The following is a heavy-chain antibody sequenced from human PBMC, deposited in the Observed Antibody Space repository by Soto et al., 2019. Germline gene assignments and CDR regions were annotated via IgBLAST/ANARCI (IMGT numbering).Heavy chain of an antibody. CDR3: VRGGSNYAS. CDR2: IKPDESEK. V-gene: IGHV3-7*01. CDR1: GFTFRDSW. J-gene: IGHJ5*02. D-gene: IGHD4-4*01. Sequence: EVQLAESGGGLVQPGGSLRLSCTASGFTFRDSWMTWVRQAPGKGLEWVARIKPDESEKKYADSVKGRFSISRDNAKNSMYLQMDSLRGEDTAVYYCVRGGSNYASWGQGTLVTVSS.